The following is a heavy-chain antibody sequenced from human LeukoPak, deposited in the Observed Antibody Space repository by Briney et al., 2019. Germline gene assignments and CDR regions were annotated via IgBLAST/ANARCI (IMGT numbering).Heavy chain of an antibody. J-gene: IGHJ6*02. CDR2: ISYDGSNK. V-gene: IGHV3-30*18. CDR1: GFTFSSYG. Sequence: GRSLRFSCAASGFTFSSYGMHWVRQAPGKGLEWVAVISYDGSNKYYADSVNVRFPISRDNSKNTLHLQMDSLRAEDTAVYYCAKGQYDFWSGYHYYYYGMDVWGQGTTVTVSS. D-gene: IGHD3-3*01. CDR3: AKGQYDFWSGYHYYYYGMDV.